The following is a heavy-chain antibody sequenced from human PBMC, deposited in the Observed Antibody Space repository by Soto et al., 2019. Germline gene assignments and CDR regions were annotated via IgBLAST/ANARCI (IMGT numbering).Heavy chain of an antibody. J-gene: IGHJ6*03. V-gene: IGHV1-2*04. CDR1: GYTFTGYY. D-gene: IGHD3-3*01. CDR2: INPNSGGT. Sequence: ASVKGACKASGYTFTGYYMHWVRQAPGQGLEWMGWINPNSGGTNYAQKFQGWVTMTRDTSISTAYMELSRLRSDDTAVYYCARSRRITIFGVVNLYYMDVWGKGTTVTVS. CDR3: ARSRRITIFGVVNLYYMDV.